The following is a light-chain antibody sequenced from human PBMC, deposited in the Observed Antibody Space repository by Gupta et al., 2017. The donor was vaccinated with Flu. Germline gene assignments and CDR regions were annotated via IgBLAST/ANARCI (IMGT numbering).Light chain of an antibody. J-gene: IGKJ2*01. CDR1: QSIDTY. Sequence: DIQMTQSPSSLSASVGDRVTITCRASQSIDTYLNWYQQKPGKFPNLLIHVSSSLRSGVPSRFSGSGSGTEFTLTISGLRPEDSATYYCQQSFSTPHTFGQGTKLEI. CDR3: QQSFSTPHT. CDR2: VSS. V-gene: IGKV1-39*01.